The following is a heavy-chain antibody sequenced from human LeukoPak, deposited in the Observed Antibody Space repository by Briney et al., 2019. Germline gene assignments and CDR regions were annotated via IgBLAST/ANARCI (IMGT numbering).Heavy chain of an antibody. D-gene: IGHD1-26*01. CDR2: MNPNTGDT. V-gene: IGHV1-8*01. CDR1: GYTFTGYD. CDR3: TRGSLSGSSRDY. J-gene: IGHJ4*02. Sequence: ASVRVSCKASGYTFTGYDINWVRQAPRQGREWMGWMNPNTGDTGHAQKFQGRVTMTRNASIDTAYMELSGLRSEDTAVYYCTRGSLSGSSRDYWGQGTLVTVS.